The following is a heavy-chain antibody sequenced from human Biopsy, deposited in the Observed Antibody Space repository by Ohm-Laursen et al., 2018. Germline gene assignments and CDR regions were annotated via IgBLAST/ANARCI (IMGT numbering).Heavy chain of an antibody. CDR3: ATKLTGYFHH. CDR2: NIPILGTG. CDR1: GGTFSNYG. Sequence: SVKVSCKVPGGTFSNYGVNWVRQAPGQGLEWLGGNIPILGTGNYAQKFQDRVTVAADTSTSTAAMELRSLRSDDTAVYYCATKLTGYFHHWGQGTLVIVSS. D-gene: IGHD3-9*01. J-gene: IGHJ1*01. V-gene: IGHV1-69*06.